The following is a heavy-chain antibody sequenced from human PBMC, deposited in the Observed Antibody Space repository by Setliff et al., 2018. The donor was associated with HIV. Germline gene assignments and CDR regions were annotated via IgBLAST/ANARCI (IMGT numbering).Heavy chain of an antibody. D-gene: IGHD2-2*01. CDR1: GFTFSDYG. J-gene: IGHJ6*03. CDR3: AKSCDVPSKPGPYYYSMDV. CDR2: IRYDASNK. V-gene: IGHV3-30*02. Sequence: PWGSLRLSCAPSGFTFSDYGIHWVRQAPGKGLEWLTYIRYDASNKFYADSVKGRFTISRDNSKNTLFLQLNSLRVDDTAVYYCAKSCDVPSKPGPYYYSMDVWGKGTTVTAP.